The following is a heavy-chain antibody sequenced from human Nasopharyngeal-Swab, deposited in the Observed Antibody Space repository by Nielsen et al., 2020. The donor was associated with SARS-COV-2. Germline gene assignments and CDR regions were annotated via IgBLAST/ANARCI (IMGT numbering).Heavy chain of an antibody. Sequence: GSLRLSCAVSGDSISSSNWWSWVRQPPGKGLEWLGEIYHSGSTNYNPSLKSRVTISVDTSKNQFSLKLSSVTAADTAVYYCARDLTDYGSREHYYGMDVWGQGTTVTVSS. J-gene: IGHJ6*02. CDR1: GDSISSSNW. D-gene: IGHD3-10*01. CDR3: ARDLTDYGSREHYYGMDV. CDR2: IYHSGST. V-gene: IGHV4-4*02.